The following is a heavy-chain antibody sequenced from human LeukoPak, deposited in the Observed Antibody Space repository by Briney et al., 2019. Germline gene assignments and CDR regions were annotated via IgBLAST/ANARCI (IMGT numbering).Heavy chain of an antibody. CDR3: ARDPETYYYGSGISFDY. CDR2: IIPIFGTA. Sequence: ASVKVSCKASGGTFSSYAISWVRQAPGQGLEWMGRIIPIFGTANYAQKFQGRVTITTDESTSTAYMELSSLRSEDTAVYYCARDPETYYYGSGISFDYWGQGTLVTVSS. J-gene: IGHJ4*02. V-gene: IGHV1-69*05. CDR1: GGTFSSYA. D-gene: IGHD3-10*01.